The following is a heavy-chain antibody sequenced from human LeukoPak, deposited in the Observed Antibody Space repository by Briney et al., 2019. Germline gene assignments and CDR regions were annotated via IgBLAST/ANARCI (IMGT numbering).Heavy chain of an antibody. D-gene: IGHD3-10*01. Sequence: SETLSLTCAVYGGSFSGYYWSWIRQPPGKGLEWIGEINHSGSTNSNPSLKSRVTISVDTSKNQFSLKLSSVTAEDTAVYYCARDMEYGSGIVSPWFDPWGQGTLVTVSS. J-gene: IGHJ5*02. CDR3: ARDMEYGSGIVSPWFDP. CDR1: GGSFSGYY. CDR2: INHSGST. V-gene: IGHV4-34*01.